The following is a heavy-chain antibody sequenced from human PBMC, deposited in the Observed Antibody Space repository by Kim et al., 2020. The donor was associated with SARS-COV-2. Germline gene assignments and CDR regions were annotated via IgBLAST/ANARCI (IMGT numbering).Heavy chain of an antibody. CDR3: ARDRGGLKHYMDV. D-gene: IGHD3-10*01. CDR1: GGSISRDY. CDR2: IHYSGST. J-gene: IGHJ6*03. V-gene: IGHV4-59*01. Sequence: SETLSLTCIVSGGSISRDYWSWIRQPPGKGLEWIGYIHYSGSTTYNPSLESRVAISIDTSKNQFSLNLRSVTAADTALYYCARDRGGLKHYMDVWGKGTAVTISS.